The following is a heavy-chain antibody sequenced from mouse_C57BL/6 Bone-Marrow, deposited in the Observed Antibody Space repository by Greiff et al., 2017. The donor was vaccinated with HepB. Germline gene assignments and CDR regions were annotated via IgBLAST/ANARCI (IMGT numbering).Heavy chain of an antibody. J-gene: IGHJ2*01. V-gene: IGHV1-55*01. D-gene: IGHD2-4*01. CDR1: GYTFTSYW. Sequence: QVQLQQPGAELVKPGASVKMSCKASGYTFTSYWITWVKQRPGQGLEWIGDIYPGSGSTNYNEKFKSKATLTVDTSSSTAYMQLSSLTSEDSAVYYCARDDYDEGTYYFDYWGQGTTLTVSS. CDR3: ARDDYDEGTYYFDY. CDR2: IYPGSGST.